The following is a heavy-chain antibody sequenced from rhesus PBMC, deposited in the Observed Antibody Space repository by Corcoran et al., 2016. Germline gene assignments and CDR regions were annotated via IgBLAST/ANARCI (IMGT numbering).Heavy chain of an antibody. CDR1: GFNFSSYG. CDR2: ISIVSGST. J-gene: IGHJ4*01. V-gene: IGHV3S5*01. CDR3: AKGRYYYDSGYYKPFDY. D-gene: IGHD3-28*01. Sequence: DVQLVESGGGLVQPGGSLRLSCAASGFNFSSYGMSWVRQAPGKGQEWVSYISIVSGSTYHEDSVKGRFTISRDNSKNTLSLQMNSLRGEDTAVYYCAKGRYYYDSGYYKPFDYWGQGVLVTVSS.